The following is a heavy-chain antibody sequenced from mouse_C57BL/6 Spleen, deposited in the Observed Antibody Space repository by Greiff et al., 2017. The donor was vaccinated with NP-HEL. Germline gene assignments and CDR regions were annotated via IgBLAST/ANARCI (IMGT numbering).Heavy chain of an antibody. CDR3: ARTAQATSYAMDY. V-gene: IGHV1-55*01. D-gene: IGHD3-2*02. CDR2: IYPGSGST. J-gene: IGHJ4*01. Sequence: VQLQQSGAELVKPGASVKMSCKASGYTFTSYWITWVKQRPGQGLEWIGDIYPGSGSTNYNEKFKSKATLTVDTSSSTAYMQLSSLTSEDSAVYYCARTAQATSYAMDYWGQGTSVTVSS. CDR1: GYTFTSYW.